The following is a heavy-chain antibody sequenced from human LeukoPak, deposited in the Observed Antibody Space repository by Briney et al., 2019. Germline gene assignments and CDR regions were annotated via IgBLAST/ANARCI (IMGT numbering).Heavy chain of an antibody. J-gene: IGHJ3*02. V-gene: IGHV4-59*11. CDR3: ATDLVTVTNGFDI. CDR1: ADSFSSHY. Sequence: SETLSLTCAVSADSFSSHYWTWIRQPPGKGLEWIGYISYIGSTNYNPSLKSRVTISIDTSKCQCSLKLSSVTAADTAVNYCATDLVTVTNGFDIWGQGTMVSVSS. D-gene: IGHD4-17*01. CDR2: ISYIGST.